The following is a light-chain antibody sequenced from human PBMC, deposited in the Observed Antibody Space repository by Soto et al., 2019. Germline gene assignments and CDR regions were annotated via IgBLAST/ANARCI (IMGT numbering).Light chain of an antibody. CDR1: QSVSGS. J-gene: IGKJ4*01. CDR3: QEGTYWPA. CDR2: DAS. Sequence: PGEKATLSCRASQSVSGSLGWYQQKPGQAPRLIIYDASVRATGIPARFSVSGSVTDFTLTIRSLEPEDFAVYYCQEGTYWPAFGGGTKVEIK. V-gene: IGKV3-11*01.